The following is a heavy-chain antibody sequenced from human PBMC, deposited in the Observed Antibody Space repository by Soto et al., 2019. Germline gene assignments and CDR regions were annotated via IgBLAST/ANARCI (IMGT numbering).Heavy chain of an antibody. CDR2: IIPIFGTA. V-gene: IGHV1-69*01. J-gene: IGHJ4*02. CDR1: GGTFSRHA. D-gene: IGHD6-19*01. Sequence: QVQLVQSGAEVRKPGSSVKVSCKASGGTFSRHAISWVRQAPGQGLEWMGGIIPIFGTANHAQKFQGRVTIIADESTSTVYMELSSLRVEDTAVYYCAKRGRGAVAFDYWGQGTLVTVSS. CDR3: AKRGRGAVAFDY.